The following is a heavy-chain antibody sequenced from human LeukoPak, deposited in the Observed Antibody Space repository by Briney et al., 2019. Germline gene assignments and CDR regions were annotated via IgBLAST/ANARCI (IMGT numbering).Heavy chain of an antibody. V-gene: IGHV1-8*01. CDR2: MNPNSGNT. J-gene: IGHJ5*02. D-gene: IGHD3-3*01. CDR3: ARVTFFPQYYDFWSGYYTHTGFDP. Sequence: ASVKVSCKASGYTFTSYDINWVRQATGQGLEWMGWMNPNSGNTGYAQKFQGRVTMTRNTSISTAYMELSSLRSEDTAVYYCARVTFFPQYYDFWSGYYTHTGFDPWGQGTLVTVSS. CDR1: GYTFTSYD.